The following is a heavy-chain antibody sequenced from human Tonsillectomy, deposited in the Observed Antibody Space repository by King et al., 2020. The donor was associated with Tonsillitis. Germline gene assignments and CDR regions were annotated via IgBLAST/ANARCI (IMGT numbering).Heavy chain of an antibody. CDR3: ARGSWGVGPYYGMDV. J-gene: IGHJ6*02. CDR2: ITDSGSNT. CDR1: GFAFSSYA. Sequence: VQLVESGGAWVQPGGSLRLSCAASGFAFSSYAMSWVRQAPGKGPEWVSAITDSGSNTYYAYSVEVRLTISRDNSTNTRHLQMNSLRAEDKAIYYCARGSWGVGPYYGMDVWGRGTTVTVSS. V-gene: IGHV3-23*04. D-gene: IGHD1-26*01.